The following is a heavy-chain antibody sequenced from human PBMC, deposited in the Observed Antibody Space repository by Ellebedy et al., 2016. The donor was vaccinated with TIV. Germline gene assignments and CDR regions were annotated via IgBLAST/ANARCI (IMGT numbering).Heavy chain of an antibody. CDR1: GFTFSSYS. D-gene: IGHD6-13*01. Sequence: GESLKISCAASGFTFSSYSMNWVRQAPGKGLEWVSSISSSSSYIYYADSVKGRFTISRDNAKNSLYLQMNSLRAEDTAVYYCARDPGIAAADALWGQGTLVTVSS. J-gene: IGHJ4*02. CDR3: ARDPGIAAADAL. CDR2: ISSSSSYI. V-gene: IGHV3-21*01.